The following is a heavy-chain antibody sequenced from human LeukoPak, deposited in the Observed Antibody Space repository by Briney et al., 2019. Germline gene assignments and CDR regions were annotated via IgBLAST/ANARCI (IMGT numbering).Heavy chain of an antibody. Sequence: GGSLRLSCAASGFTFSDQSMNWVRQAPGKGLEWVSSISANSLHIFYADSVKGRFTISRDNAKDSLYLQMNSLRAEDTAVYYCAGEGSGWLPNYWGQGTLVTVSS. J-gene: IGHJ4*02. CDR3: AGEGSGWLPNY. V-gene: IGHV3-21*01. D-gene: IGHD6-19*01. CDR2: ISANSLHI. CDR1: GFTFSDQS.